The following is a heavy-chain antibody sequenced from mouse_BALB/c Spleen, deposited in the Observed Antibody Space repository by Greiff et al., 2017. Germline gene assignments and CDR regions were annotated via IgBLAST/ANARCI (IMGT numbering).Heavy chain of an antibody. Sequence: QVQLKQSGPGLVAPSQSLSITCTVSGFSLTGYGVNWVRQPPGKGLEWLGMIWGDGSTDYNSALKSRLSISKDNSKSQVFLKMNSLQTDDTARYYCAREHYYGYGGYYAMDYWGQGTSVTVSS. CDR1: GFSLTGYG. D-gene: IGHD1-2*01. CDR3: AREHYYGYGGYYAMDY. CDR2: IWGDGST. V-gene: IGHV2-6-7*01. J-gene: IGHJ4*01.